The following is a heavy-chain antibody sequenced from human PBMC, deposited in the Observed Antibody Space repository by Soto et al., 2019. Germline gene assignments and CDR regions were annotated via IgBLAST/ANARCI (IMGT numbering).Heavy chain of an antibody. CDR3: ARTPTALELPGEYYFDY. Sequence: ASVKVSCKASGYTFTSYGISWVRQAPGQGLEWMGWISAYNGNTNYAQKLQGRVTMTTDTSTSTAYMELRSLRSDDTAVYYCARTPTALELPGEYYFDYWGQGTLVTVSS. CDR2: ISAYNGNT. D-gene: IGHD1-7*01. V-gene: IGHV1-18*01. J-gene: IGHJ4*02. CDR1: GYTFTSYG.